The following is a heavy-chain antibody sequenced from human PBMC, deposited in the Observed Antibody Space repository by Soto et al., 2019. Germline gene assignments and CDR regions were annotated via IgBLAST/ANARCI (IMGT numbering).Heavy chain of an antibody. J-gene: IGHJ4*02. D-gene: IGHD6-13*01. CDR1: GFTFSSYG. CDR3: AKASTGYRSTSPPGY. Sequence: QVQLVESGGGVVQPGRSLRLSCAASGFTFSSYGMHWVRQAPGKGLEWVAVISYDGSNKYYADSVKGRFTISRDNSKNTLYLQMNSLRAEDTAVDYCAKASTGYRSTSPPGYWGQGTLVTVSS. V-gene: IGHV3-30*18. CDR2: ISYDGSNK.